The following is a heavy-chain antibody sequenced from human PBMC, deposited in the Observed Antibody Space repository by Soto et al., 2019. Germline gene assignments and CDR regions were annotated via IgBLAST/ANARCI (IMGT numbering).Heavy chain of an antibody. CDR1: GGSISSYS. Sequence: PSETLSLTCTVSGGSISSYSWSWIRQPPGKGLEWIGYIYYSGSTNYNPSLKSRVTMSVDTSKNQFSLKLSSVTAADTAVYYCARKLGSSSWYWFDPWGQGTLVTVS. CDR2: IYYSGST. J-gene: IGHJ5*02. D-gene: IGHD6-13*01. V-gene: IGHV4-59*01. CDR3: ARKLGSSSWYWFDP.